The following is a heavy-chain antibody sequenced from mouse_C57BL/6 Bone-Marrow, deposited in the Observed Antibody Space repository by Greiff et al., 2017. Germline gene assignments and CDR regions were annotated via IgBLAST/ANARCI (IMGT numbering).Heavy chain of an antibody. D-gene: IGHD2-1*01. Sequence: EVQLVESGEGLVKPGGSLKLSCAASGFTFSSYAMSWVRQTPEKRLEWVAYISSGGDYTYYADTVKGRFTISRDNARNTLYLQMISLKSEDTAMYYCTRALLFPVRFAYWGQGTLVTVSA. V-gene: IGHV5-9-1*02. CDR3: TRALLFPVRFAY. CDR1: GFTFSSYA. CDR2: ISSGGDYT. J-gene: IGHJ3*01.